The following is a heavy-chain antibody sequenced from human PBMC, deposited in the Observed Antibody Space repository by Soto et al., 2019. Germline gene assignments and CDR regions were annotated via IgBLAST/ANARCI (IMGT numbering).Heavy chain of an antibody. Sequence: QLQLQESGPGLVKPSETLSLTCTASGGSITRNNHYWGWIRQSPGKGLEWIGNILHSGNTNYKPSLKSRVTMSVETSKNQFSLKMNSVTAADTAVYYCARLGSSGWYQGSYFDYWGQGTLVTVSS. D-gene: IGHD6-19*01. CDR3: ARLGSSGWYQGSYFDY. CDR1: GGSITRNNHY. V-gene: IGHV4-39*01. CDR2: ILHSGNT. J-gene: IGHJ4*02.